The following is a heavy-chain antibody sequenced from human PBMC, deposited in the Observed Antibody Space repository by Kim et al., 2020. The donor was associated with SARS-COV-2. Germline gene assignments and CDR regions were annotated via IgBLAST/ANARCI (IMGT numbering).Heavy chain of an antibody. V-gene: IGHV1-3*01. CDR2: LSAGNDNT. Sequence: ASVKVSCKASGYTFTTYAMHWVRQAPGQRPQWVGWLSAGNDNTRYLEKLQGRITITRDTSASTVYMDLSRLTSEDTAVYYCARAPGSYPYFDSWGQGTLVTVSS. J-gene: IGHJ4*02. D-gene: IGHD1-26*01. CDR1: GYTFTTYA. CDR3: ARAPGSYPYFDS.